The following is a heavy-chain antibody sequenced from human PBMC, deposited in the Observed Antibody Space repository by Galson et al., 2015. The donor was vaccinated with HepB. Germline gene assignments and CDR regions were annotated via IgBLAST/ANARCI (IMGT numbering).Heavy chain of an antibody. CDR3: ARGGGGNPRGYYYYYMDV. Sequence: SLRLSCAASGSTVSSNYMSWVRQAPGKGLEWVSVIYSGGSTYYADSVKGRFTISRDNSKNTLYLQMNSLRAEDTAVYYCARGGGGNPRGYYYYYMDVWGKGTTVTVSS. CDR1: GSTVSSNY. J-gene: IGHJ6*03. V-gene: IGHV3-53*01. D-gene: IGHD4-23*01. CDR2: IYSGGST.